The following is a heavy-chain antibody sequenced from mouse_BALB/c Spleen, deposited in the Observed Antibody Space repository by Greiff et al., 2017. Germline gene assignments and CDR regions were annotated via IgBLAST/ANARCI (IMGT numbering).Heavy chain of an antibody. V-gene: IGHV5-6-3*01. CDR2: INSNGGST. Sequence: VKLVESGGGLVQPGGSLKLSCAASGFTFSSYGMSWVRQTPDKRLELVATINSNGGSTYYPDSVKGRFTISRDNAKNTLYLQMSSLKSEDTAMYYCARDRGGYYPDYWGQGTTLTVSS. CDR1: GFTFSSYG. CDR3: ARDRGGYYPDY. J-gene: IGHJ2*01.